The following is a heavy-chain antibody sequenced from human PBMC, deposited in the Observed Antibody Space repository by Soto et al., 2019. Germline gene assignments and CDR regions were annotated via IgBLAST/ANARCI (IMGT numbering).Heavy chain of an antibody. CDR3: ARYRSDGCASFDS. CDR1: GFTFNTYA. Sequence: PGGSLRLSCAASGFTFNTYAMTWVRQTPGKGLEWVSFITTRGARTYYADPVRGRFTISTDSSRNTLYLQMNSLRPDDTAVYFCARYRSDGCASFDSWGQGTRVTVSS. J-gene: IGHJ4*02. V-gene: IGHV3-23*01. D-gene: IGHD3-9*01. CDR2: ITTRGART.